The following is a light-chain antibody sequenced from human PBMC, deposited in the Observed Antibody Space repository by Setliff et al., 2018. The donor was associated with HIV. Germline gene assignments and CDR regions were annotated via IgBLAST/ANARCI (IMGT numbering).Light chain of an antibody. CDR2: GVD. J-gene: IGLJ1*01. V-gene: IGLV2-11*01. CDR1: SSDIGAYDY. Sequence: QYVLTQPRSVSGSRGQSITFSCTGTSSDIGAYDYVSWYQQHPGKAPKLITYGVDKRPSGVPTRFSGFKSGNTASLTIYGLQPEDEADYFCCSYAGSNIFVFGKGTKVTVL. CDR3: CSYAGSNIFV.